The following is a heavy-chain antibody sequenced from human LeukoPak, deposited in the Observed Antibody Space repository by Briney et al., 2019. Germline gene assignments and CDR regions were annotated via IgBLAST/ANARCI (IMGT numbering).Heavy chain of an antibody. CDR3: ARDGSSGWRSWFDP. CDR1: GGSISSGGYY. V-gene: IGHV4-61*08. J-gene: IGHJ5*02. Sequence: SETLSLTCTVSGGSISSGGYYWSWIRQPPGKGLEWIGYIYYSGSTNYNPSLKSRVTISVDTSKNQFSLKLSSVTAADTAVYYCARDGSSGWRSWFDPWGQGTLVTVSS. CDR2: IYYSGST. D-gene: IGHD6-19*01.